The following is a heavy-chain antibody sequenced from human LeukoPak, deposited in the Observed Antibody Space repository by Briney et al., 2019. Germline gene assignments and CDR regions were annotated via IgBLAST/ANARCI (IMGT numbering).Heavy chain of an antibody. CDR2: ISSGTSYI. CDR1: GFTFNTYT. J-gene: IGHJ4*02. Sequence: PGGSLRLSCAASGFTFNTYTMNWVRQAPGKGLEWVSSISSGTSYIYYADSVKGRFTISRDNAKNSLYLQMNSLRAEDTALYYCARRRVTVVRGVDITSYYFDYWGQGTLVTVSS. D-gene: IGHD3-10*01. V-gene: IGHV3-21*04. CDR3: ARRRVTVVRGVDITSYYFDY.